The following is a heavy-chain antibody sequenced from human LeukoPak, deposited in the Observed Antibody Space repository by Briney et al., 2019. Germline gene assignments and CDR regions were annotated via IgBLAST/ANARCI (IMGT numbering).Heavy chain of an antibody. CDR3: ARLGSCSSTSCYASRYKYYFDY. Sequence: PSETLSLTCAVYGGSFSGYYWSWLCQPPGKGLDWIGEIDHSGRTNYNPSLKSRVTISVDTSKNQFSLKLSSVTAADTAVYYCARLGSCSSTSCYASRYKYYFDYWGQGTLVTVSS. CDR2: IDHSGRT. V-gene: IGHV4-34*01. D-gene: IGHD2-2*01. J-gene: IGHJ4*02. CDR1: GGSFSGYY.